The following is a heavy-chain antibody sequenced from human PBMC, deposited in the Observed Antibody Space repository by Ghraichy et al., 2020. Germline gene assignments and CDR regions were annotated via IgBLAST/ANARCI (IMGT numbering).Heavy chain of an antibody. J-gene: IGHJ4*02. V-gene: IGHV3-21*04. CDR2: ISSGSSYI. D-gene: IGHD2/OR15-2a*01. CDR3: ARGGYYGVAWRD. Sequence: GGSLRLSCAASGFTFSSYSMNWVRQAPGKGLEWVSSISSGSSYIYYADSVKGRFTISRDNAKNSLYLQMNSLRAEDTAVYYCARGGYYGVAWRDWGQGTLVTVSS. CDR1: GFTFSSYS.